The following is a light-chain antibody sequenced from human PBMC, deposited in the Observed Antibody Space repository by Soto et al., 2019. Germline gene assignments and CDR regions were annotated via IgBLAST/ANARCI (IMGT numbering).Light chain of an antibody. CDR2: DAS. J-gene: IGKJ1*01. CDR1: QSIGRW. V-gene: IGKV1-5*01. Sequence: DIQMTQSPSTLSASVGDRVTITCRASQSIGRWLAWYQQKPGKAPKLLIYDASSLESGVPSRFSGSGSGTEFTLTISSLQPDDFATYYCQQSIRTFGQGTKVDIK. CDR3: QQSIRT.